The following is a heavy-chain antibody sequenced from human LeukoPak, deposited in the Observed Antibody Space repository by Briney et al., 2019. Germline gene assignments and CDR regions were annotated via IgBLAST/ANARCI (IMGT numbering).Heavy chain of an antibody. CDR1: GFTFSSYW. J-gene: IGHJ4*02. Sequence: GGSLRLSCAASGFTFSSYWMSWVRQAPGQGREWVANIKQDGSEKYYVDSVKGGFTISRDNAKNSLFLQMNSLRAEDTAVYYCVREIEYWGQGTLVTVSS. CDR2: IKQDGSEK. CDR3: VREIEY. V-gene: IGHV3-7*01.